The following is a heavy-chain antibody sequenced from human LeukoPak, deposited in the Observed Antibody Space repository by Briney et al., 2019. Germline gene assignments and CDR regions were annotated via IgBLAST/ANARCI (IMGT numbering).Heavy chain of an antibody. J-gene: IGHJ6*03. V-gene: IGHV4-4*07. CDR1: GVSISSYY. Sequence: SETLSLTCTVSGVSISSYYWSWIRQPAGKGLEWIGRVYTSGSTNYNPSLKSRVIMSLDTSKNQFSLKLISVTAADTAVYYCARDQSGLAARDYYYYMNVWGKGTTVTVSS. D-gene: IGHD6-6*01. CDR3: ARDQSGLAARDYYYYMNV. CDR2: VYTSGST.